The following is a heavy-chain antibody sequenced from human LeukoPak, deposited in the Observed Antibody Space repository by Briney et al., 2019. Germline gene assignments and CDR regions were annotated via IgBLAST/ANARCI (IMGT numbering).Heavy chain of an antibody. CDR1: GGTFSSYA. CDR3: LMGVELATTGGY. D-gene: IGHD5-24*01. CDR2: IIPILGIA. Sequence: SVKVSCKASGGTFSSYAISWVRQAPGQGLEWMGRIIPILGIANYAQKFQGRVTITADKSTSTAYMELSSLRSEDTAVYYPLMGVELATTGGYWGQGTLVTVSS. V-gene: IGHV1-69*04. J-gene: IGHJ4*02.